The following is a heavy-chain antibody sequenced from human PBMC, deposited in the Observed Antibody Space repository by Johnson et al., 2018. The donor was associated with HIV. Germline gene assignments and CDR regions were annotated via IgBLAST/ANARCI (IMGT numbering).Heavy chain of an antibody. D-gene: IGHD5/OR15-5a*01. Sequence: QVQLVESGGGVVQPGRSLRLSCAASGFTFNNYGMHWVRQAPGKGLEWVAVISYDGKNKYFGDSVKGRFTISRDNSKNTLYLQVNSLRAEDTAVYYCAKDLRVYTCDAFDIWGQGTMVTVSS. CDR3: AKDLRVYTCDAFDI. V-gene: IGHV3-30*18. J-gene: IGHJ3*02. CDR1: GFTFNNYG. CDR2: ISYDGKNK.